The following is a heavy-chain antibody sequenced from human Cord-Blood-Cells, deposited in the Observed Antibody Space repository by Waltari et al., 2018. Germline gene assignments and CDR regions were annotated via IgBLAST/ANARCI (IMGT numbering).Heavy chain of an antibody. D-gene: IGHD3-16*02. CDR2: IYYIGGT. CDR1: GGSISSRSYS. J-gene: IGHJ4*02. CDR3: ARLATFGGVIVDY. V-gene: IGHV4-39*01. Sequence: QLQLQESGPGLVKPSATLPLTCTVSGGSISSRSYSWVWIRQHPGKGLEWIGSIYYIGGTYYNPSLKSRVTISVDTSKNQCSLKLSCVTAADTAVYYCARLATFGGVIVDYWGQGTLVTVSS.